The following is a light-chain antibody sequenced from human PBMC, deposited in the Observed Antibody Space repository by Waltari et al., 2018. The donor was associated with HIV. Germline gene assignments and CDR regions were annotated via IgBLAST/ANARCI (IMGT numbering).Light chain of an antibody. Sequence: DVEMTQSPLSLPVTLGQTASLSCRSSQALVYRDGNTYLSWFHHRPGHSPRRLIFKVSERESGVPDRFSGSGSGTEFTLKITRVEAEDVGIYYCMQGTHWPYTFGQGTLLQIK. CDR3: MQGTHWPYT. V-gene: IGKV2-30*01. CDR1: QALVYRDGNTY. J-gene: IGKJ2*01. CDR2: KVS.